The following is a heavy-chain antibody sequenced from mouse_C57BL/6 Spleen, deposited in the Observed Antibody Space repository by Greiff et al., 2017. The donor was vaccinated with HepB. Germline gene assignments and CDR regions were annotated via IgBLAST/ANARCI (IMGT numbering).Heavy chain of an antibody. Sequence: QVRLQQSGAELARPGASVKLSCKASGYTFTSYGISWVKQRTGQGLEWIGEIYPRSGNTYYNEKFKGKATLTADKSSSTAYMELRSLTSEDSAVYFCARRDGSSSWFAYWGQGTLVTVSA. J-gene: IGHJ3*01. D-gene: IGHD1-1*01. CDR3: ARRDGSSSWFAY. CDR2: IYPRSGNT. V-gene: IGHV1-81*01. CDR1: GYTFTSYG.